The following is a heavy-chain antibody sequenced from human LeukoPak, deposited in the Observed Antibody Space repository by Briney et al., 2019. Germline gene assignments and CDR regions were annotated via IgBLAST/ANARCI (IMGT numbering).Heavy chain of an antibody. D-gene: IGHD6-19*01. CDR3: ARGTGHSGWKFDY. V-gene: IGHV1-8*01. Sequence: GASVKVSFKASGYTFTSYDINWVRQAPGQGLEWMGWMNPNSGNTGYAQKFQGRVTMTRNTSISTAYMKLSSLRSEDTAVYYCARGTGHSGWKFDYWGQGTLVTVSS. J-gene: IGHJ4*02. CDR2: MNPNSGNT. CDR1: GYTFTSYD.